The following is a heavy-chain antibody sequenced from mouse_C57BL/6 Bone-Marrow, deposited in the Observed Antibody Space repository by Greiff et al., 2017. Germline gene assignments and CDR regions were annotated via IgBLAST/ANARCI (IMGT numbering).Heavy chain of an antibody. CDR3: ARLEFDGSIGDWYFDV. V-gene: IGHV1-85*01. Sequence: QVQLQQSGPELVKPGASVKLSCKASGYTFTSYDINWVKQRPGQGLEWIGWIYPRDGSTKYNEKFKGKATLTVDTSSSTAYMELHSLTSEDSAVYFCARLEFDGSIGDWYFDVWGTGTTVTASS. CDR1: GYTFTSYD. D-gene: IGHD1-1*01. J-gene: IGHJ1*03. CDR2: IYPRDGST.